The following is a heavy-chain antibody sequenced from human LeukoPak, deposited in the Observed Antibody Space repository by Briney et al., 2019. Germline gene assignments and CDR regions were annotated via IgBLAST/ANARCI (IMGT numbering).Heavy chain of an antibody. V-gene: IGHV3-9*01. J-gene: IGHJ6*02. Sequence: GGSLRLSCAASGSTFDDYAMHWVRQAPGKGLEWVSGISWNSGSIGYADSVKGRFTLSRDNSKNTLYLQMNSLRAEDTAVYYCARVDIVVDYGMDVWGQGTTVTVSS. D-gene: IGHD2-2*03. CDR3: ARVDIVVDYGMDV. CDR2: ISWNSGSI. CDR1: GSTFDDYA.